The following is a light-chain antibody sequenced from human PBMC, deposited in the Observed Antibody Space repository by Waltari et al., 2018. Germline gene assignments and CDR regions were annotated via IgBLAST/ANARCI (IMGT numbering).Light chain of an antibody. CDR3: CSYAGSGSSVV. CDR2: EVS. J-gene: IGLJ2*01. CDR1: SSDVGTYNL. Sequence: QSALTQPASVSGSPGQSITISCTGTSSDVGTYNLVSWYQQHPGKAPKLIIYEVSQQPSWVSNRCAGCKSGTTASLPISGLQAEDEADFYCCSYAGSGSSVVFGGGTKLTVL. V-gene: IGLV2-23*02.